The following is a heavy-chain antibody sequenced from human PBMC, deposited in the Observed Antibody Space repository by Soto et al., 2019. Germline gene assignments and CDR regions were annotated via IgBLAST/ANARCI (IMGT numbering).Heavy chain of an antibody. D-gene: IGHD6-13*01. Sequence: GGSLRISCAAQVFTFRIYGMDWVGQGPGKGLEWVAFIWHDGGNKFYAESVKGRFTIPRDNSKNTLYLQMNSLRAEGAAVYYCAKDVTPHSSPPNFDDWGQGTLVTVSS. CDR3: AKDVTPHSSPPNFDD. J-gene: IGHJ4*02. V-gene: IGHV3-30*02. CDR1: VFTFRIYG. CDR2: IWHDGGNK.